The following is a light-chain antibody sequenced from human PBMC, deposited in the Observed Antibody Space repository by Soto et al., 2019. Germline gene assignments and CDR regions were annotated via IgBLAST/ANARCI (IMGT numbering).Light chain of an antibody. V-gene: IGKV1-27*01. CDR1: QGISNY. CDR2: AAS. CDR3: QCMGT. Sequence: DIQMTQSPSSLAASVGDRVTIPCRASQGISNYLAWYQQKPGKVPKLLIYAASTLQSGVPSRCSGSGSGTDFTLTISRLQPEDVATYYCQCMGTFGQGTKVDI. J-gene: IGKJ1*01.